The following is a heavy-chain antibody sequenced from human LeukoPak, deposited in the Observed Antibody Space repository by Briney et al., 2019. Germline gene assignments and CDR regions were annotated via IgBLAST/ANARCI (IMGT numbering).Heavy chain of an antibody. V-gene: IGHV1-3*01. Sequence: ASVKVSCKASGYTFTSYAMHWVRQAPGQRLEWMGWINAGNGNTKYSQKFQGRVTVTRDTSVSTAYMELSSLRSEDTAVYYCARGGDYYDSIMFDYWGQGTLVTVSS. J-gene: IGHJ4*02. D-gene: IGHD3-22*01. CDR2: INAGNGNT. CDR3: ARGGDYYDSIMFDY. CDR1: GYTFTSYA.